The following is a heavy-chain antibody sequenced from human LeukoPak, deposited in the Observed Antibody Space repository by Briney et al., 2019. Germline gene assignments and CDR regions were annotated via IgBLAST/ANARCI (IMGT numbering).Heavy chain of an antibody. CDR3: ARDLYRIVVVPHYFDY. D-gene: IGHD3-22*01. Sequence: GGSLRLSCAASGFTVSSNYMTWVRQAPGKGLEWVSVIHKNAITYYADTVKGRFTISRDNAKNSLYLQMNSLRAEDTAVYYCARDLYRIVVVPHYFDYWGQGTLVTVSS. CDR2: IHKNAIT. V-gene: IGHV3-53*01. J-gene: IGHJ4*02. CDR1: GFTVSSNY.